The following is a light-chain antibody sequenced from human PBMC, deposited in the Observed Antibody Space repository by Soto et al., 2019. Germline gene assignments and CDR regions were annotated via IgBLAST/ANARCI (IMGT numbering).Light chain of an antibody. V-gene: IGKV1-39*01. Sequence: DIQMTQSPSSLSASVVDIVTITCLASQSISSYLNWYQQKPGKAPKLLIYAASSLQSGVPSRFSGSGSGTDFTLTISSLQPEDFATYYCQKSYSTPRKFGQGTKGDIK. CDR3: QKSYSTPRK. CDR1: QSISSY. CDR2: AAS. J-gene: IGKJ1*01.